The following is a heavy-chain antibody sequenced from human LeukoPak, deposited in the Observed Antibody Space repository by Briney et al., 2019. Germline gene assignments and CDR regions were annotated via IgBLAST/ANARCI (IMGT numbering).Heavy chain of an antibody. CDR1: GGSISSDY. Sequence: PSETLSLTCTVSGGSISSDYWSWIRQPPGQGLEWIGFIYYRGVTNYNPSLKSRVTISVDTSKTQFSLQLSLITAAAAAWAAWARGRDGYGAWGQGTLVTVSS. V-gene: IGHV4-59*01. J-gene: IGHJ4*02. CDR2: IYYRGVT. CDR3: ARGRDGYGA. D-gene: IGHD5-24*01.